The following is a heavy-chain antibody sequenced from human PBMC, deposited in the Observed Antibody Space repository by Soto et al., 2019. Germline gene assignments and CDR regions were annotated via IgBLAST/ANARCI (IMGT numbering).Heavy chain of an antibody. Sequence: QVQLVQSGAEVKKPGASLKVPGKAFGYTLTSYYISWVRQAPGQGLEWMGWISAYNGTTNYAQKLQGRVTMTTDTSTSTAYMELRSLRSDDTAVYYCARDSPPPREWGQGTLVTVSS. V-gene: IGHV1-18*01. CDR2: ISAYNGTT. J-gene: IGHJ4*02. CDR1: GYTLTSYY. CDR3: ARDSPPPRE.